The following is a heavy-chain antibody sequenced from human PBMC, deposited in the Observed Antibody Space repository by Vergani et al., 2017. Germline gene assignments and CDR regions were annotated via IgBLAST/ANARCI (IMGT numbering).Heavy chain of an antibody. Sequence: EVQLEESGGGLVLPGRSLRLSCVASGVTSAGYAMHCVRQAPGKGLKCVSGISWNSNSIGYADSVKGRFTISRDNAKNSLYLQMNSLRAEDTALYYCAKDLGTSSGGGWFDSWGQGTLVTVSS. J-gene: IGHJ5*01. CDR2: ISWNSNSI. D-gene: IGHD6-6*01. V-gene: IGHV3-9*02. CDR1: GVTSAGYA. CDR3: AKDLGTSSGGGWFDS.